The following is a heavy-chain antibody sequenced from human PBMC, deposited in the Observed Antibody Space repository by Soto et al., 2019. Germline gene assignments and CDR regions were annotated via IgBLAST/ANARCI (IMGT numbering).Heavy chain of an antibody. Sequence: GGSLRLSCAASGFTFSSYAMSWVRQAPGKGLEWVSAISGSGGSTYYADSVKGRFTISRDNSKNTLYLQMNSLRAEDTAVYYCAKGPSMVRGVIPLNYFDYWGPGTLVTIS. J-gene: IGHJ4*02. V-gene: IGHV3-23*01. CDR1: GFTFSSYA. CDR2: ISGSGGST. D-gene: IGHD3-10*01. CDR3: AKGPSMVRGVIPLNYFDY.